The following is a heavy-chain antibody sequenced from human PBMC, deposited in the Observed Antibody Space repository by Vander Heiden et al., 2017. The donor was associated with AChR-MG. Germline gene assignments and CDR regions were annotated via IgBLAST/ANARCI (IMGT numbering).Heavy chain of an antibody. CDR1: GGSLSSYH. Sequence: QVQLQESGPGLVQPSETLSLPCPVPGGSLSSYHWGWIRQPPGKGLEWIGYIYYSGSTNYNPSLKSRVTISVDTSKNQFSLKLSSVTAADTAVYYCARWTYYDFWSGYYRGALFDYWGQGTLVTVSS. V-gene: IGHV4-59*01. CDR3: ARWTYYDFWSGYYRGALFDY. CDR2: IYYSGST. D-gene: IGHD3-3*01. J-gene: IGHJ4*02.